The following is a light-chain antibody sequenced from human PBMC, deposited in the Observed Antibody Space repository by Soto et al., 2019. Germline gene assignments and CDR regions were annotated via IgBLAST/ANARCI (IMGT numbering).Light chain of an antibody. CDR2: EVS. CDR3: SSYVTSGTLV. Sequence: QSALTQAASVSGSPGQSITISCTGTSSDIGGSDYVSSYQKHPGKAPKVIIYEVSDRPSGVSDRFSGSKSGNTASLTISGLQAEDEADYYCSSYVTSGTLVFGGGTKLTVL. CDR1: SSDIGGSDY. V-gene: IGLV2-14*01. J-gene: IGLJ3*02.